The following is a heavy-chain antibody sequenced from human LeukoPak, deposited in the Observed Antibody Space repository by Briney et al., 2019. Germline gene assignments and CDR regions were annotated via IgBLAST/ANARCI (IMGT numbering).Heavy chain of an antibody. Sequence: SVKVSCKASGGTFSSYAISWVRQAPGQGLEWMGGIIPIFGTANYARKFQGRVTITADESTSTAYMELSSLRSEDTAVYYCARCSGILTGAFDIWGQGTMVTVSS. J-gene: IGHJ3*02. CDR3: ARCSGILTGAFDI. CDR2: IIPIFGTA. CDR1: GGTFSSYA. D-gene: IGHD3-9*01. V-gene: IGHV1-69*01.